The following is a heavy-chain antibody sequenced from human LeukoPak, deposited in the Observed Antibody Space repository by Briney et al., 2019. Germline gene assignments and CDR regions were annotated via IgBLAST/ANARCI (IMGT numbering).Heavy chain of an antibody. CDR2: ISWNSGSI. Sequence: PGGSLRLSCAASGFTFDDYAMHWVRQAPGKGLEWVSGISWNSGSIGYADSVKGRFTISRDNAKNSLYLQMNSLRAEDTALYYCAKAMGDHYYDSSRDAFDIWGHGTMVTVSS. D-gene: IGHD3-22*01. V-gene: IGHV3-9*01. J-gene: IGHJ3*02. CDR1: GFTFDDYA. CDR3: AKAMGDHYYDSSRDAFDI.